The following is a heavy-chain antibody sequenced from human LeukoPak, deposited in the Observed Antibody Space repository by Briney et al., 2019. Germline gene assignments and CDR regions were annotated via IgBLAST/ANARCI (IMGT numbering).Heavy chain of an antibody. J-gene: IGHJ4*02. CDR1: GFTFSDYY. V-gene: IGHV3-11*01. CDR2: ISSSGSTI. CDR3: ARDPMVAEVHY. D-gene: IGHD2-15*01. Sequence: GRSLRLSCAASGFTFSDYYMSWIRQAPGKGLEWVSYISSSGSTIYYADSVKGRFTISRDNAKNSLYLQMNSLRAEDTAVYYCARDPMVAEVHYWGQGTLVTVPS.